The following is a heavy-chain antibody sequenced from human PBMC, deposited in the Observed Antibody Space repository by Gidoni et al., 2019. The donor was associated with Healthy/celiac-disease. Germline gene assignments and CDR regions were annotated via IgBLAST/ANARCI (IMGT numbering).Heavy chain of an antibody. CDR2: IYYSGST. CDR3: ARESGTGFWRGYCSGGSCDDAFDI. Sequence: QVQLPESGPGLVKPSQTLSLTCTVSGGSISSGCYYWSWIRQNPGKGLEWIGYIYYSGSTYYIPSLKSRVTISVDTSKNQFSLKLSSVTAADTAVYYCARESGTGFWRGYCSGGSCDDAFDIWGQGTMVTVSS. J-gene: IGHJ3*02. D-gene: IGHD2-15*01. V-gene: IGHV4-31*03. CDR1: GGSISSGCYY.